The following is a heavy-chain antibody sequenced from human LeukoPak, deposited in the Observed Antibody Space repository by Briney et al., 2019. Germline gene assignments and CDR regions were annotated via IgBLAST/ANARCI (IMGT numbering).Heavy chain of an antibody. CDR2: ISAYNGNT. V-gene: IGHV1-18*01. D-gene: IGHD3-22*01. CDR1: GYTFTSYD. J-gene: IGHJ6*02. CDR3: ARDTPNYDSSGYSPYYYYYYGMDV. Sequence: GASVKVSCKASGYTFTSYDISWVRQAPGQGLEWMGWISAYNGNTNYAQKLQGRVTMTTNTSTNTAYMELRSLRSDDTAVYYCARDTPNYDSSGYSPYYYYYYGMDVWGQGTTVTVSS.